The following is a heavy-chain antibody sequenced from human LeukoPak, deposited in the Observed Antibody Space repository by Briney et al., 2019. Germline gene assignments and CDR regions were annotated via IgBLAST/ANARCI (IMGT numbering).Heavy chain of an antibody. V-gene: IGHV3-74*01. D-gene: IGHD3-16*01. CDR1: GFTFSSYW. J-gene: IGHJ5*02. CDR3: ARARWAYTWFDP. Sequence: PGGSLRLSCAASGFTFSSYWMHWVRQTPGKGLVWVSRIKSDGSTIYADSVKGRFTISRDNARNTLYLQMNSLRVEDTAVYYCARARWAYTWFDPWGQGTLVTVSS. CDR2: IKSDGST.